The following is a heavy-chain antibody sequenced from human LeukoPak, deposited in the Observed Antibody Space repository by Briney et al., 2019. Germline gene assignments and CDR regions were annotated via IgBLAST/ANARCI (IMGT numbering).Heavy chain of an antibody. J-gene: IGHJ4*02. V-gene: IGHV3-21*06. CDR2: ISGRSSHI. CDR3: GRAFPPLRTSSAGDL. D-gene: IGHD3-16*01. CDR1: GFTFSDYD. Sequence: GRTLRLSCSASGFTFSDYDMNWIRQAPGKGLEWISAISGRSSHIYYGDSVKGRFSISRDNAKNLLYLQMNGLGAEDTAVYYCGRAFPPLRTSSAGDLWGQGTLVTVSS.